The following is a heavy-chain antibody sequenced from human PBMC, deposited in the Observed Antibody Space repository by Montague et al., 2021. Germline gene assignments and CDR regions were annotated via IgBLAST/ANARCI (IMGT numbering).Heavy chain of an antibody. V-gene: IGHV4-59*01. Sequence: SETLSLTCTVSGDSINFYYWSWIRQPPGKGLEWIGYVYYTGTTNYNPSLKSRVTISVDTSRNQFFLNVNSVTAADTAEYYCARKGTNWDYWGQGTLVTVSS. CDR2: VYYTGTT. J-gene: IGHJ4*02. CDR1: GDSINFYY. D-gene: IGHD2-8*01. CDR3: ARKGTNWDY.